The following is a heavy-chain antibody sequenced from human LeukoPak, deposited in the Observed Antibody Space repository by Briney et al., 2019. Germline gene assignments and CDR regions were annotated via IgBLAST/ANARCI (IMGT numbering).Heavy chain of an antibody. CDR3: ARGIVPAAILSAFDI. J-gene: IGHJ3*02. Sequence: GGSLRLSCAASGFTFTTYWMSWVRQAPGKGLEWVSYISSSSSTIYYADSVKGRFTISRDNAKNSLYLQMNSLRAEDTAVYYCARGIVPAAILSAFDIWGQGTMVTVSS. D-gene: IGHD2-2*01. CDR1: GFTFTTYW. V-gene: IGHV3-48*01. CDR2: ISSSSSTI.